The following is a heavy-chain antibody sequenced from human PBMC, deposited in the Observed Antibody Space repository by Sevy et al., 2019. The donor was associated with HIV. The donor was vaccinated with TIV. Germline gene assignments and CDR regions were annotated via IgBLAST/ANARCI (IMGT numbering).Heavy chain of an antibody. CDR3: ARRGPWEWELGLFDY. J-gene: IGHJ4*02. D-gene: IGHD1-26*01. CDR2: IYYSGST. Sequence: WVRQAPGKGLEWIGSIYYSGSTYYNPSLKSRVTISVDTSKNQFSLKLSSVTAADTAVYYCARRGPWEWELGLFDYWGQGTLVTVSS. V-gene: IGHV4-39*01.